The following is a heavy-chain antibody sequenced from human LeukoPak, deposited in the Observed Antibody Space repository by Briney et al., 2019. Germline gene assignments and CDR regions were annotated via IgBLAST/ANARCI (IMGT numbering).Heavy chain of an antibody. D-gene: IGHD3-16*01. CDR2: IYHGGST. V-gene: IGHV4-4*02. J-gene: IGHJ3*02. CDR1: GGYISSTVW. CDR3: TRGGGSAPYALDI. Sequence: SETLSLTCAVSGGYISSTVWWTWVRQPPGGGLEWIAEIYHGGSTNYNPSLKSRATISVDKSRNQFSLTLTSVTAADSAAYFCTRGGGSAPYALDIWGQGTIVTVSS.